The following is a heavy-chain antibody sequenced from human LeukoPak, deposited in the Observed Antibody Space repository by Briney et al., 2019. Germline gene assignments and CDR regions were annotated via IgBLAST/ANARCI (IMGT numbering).Heavy chain of an antibody. CDR2: MNPNSGNT. Sequence: GASVTVSCKASGYTFTSYDINWVRQATGQGLEWMGWMNPNSGNTGYAQKLQGRVTMTTDTSTSTAYMELRSLRSDDTAVYYCARNYVTNYYYYGMDVWGQGTTVTVSS. CDR3: ARNYVTNYYYYGMDV. D-gene: IGHD1-7*01. V-gene: IGHV1-8*01. CDR1: GYTFTSYD. J-gene: IGHJ6*02.